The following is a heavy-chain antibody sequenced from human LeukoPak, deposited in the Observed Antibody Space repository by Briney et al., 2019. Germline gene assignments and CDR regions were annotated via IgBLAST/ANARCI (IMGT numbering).Heavy chain of an antibody. CDR3: ARGGSSWSNNFGY. CDR1: GFTFSSYS. J-gene: IGHJ4*02. D-gene: IGHD6-13*01. Sequence: PGGSLRLSCAASGFTFSSYSMNWVRQAPGKGLEWVSYISSSSTIYYADSVKGRFTISRDNAKNSLYLQMNSLRVEDTAVYYCARGGSSWSNNFGYWGQGTLVTVSS. V-gene: IGHV3-48*01. CDR2: ISSSSTI.